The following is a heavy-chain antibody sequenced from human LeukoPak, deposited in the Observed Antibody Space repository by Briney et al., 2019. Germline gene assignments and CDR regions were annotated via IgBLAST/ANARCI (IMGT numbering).Heavy chain of an antibody. CDR3: ASGGEWFLNAFDI. J-gene: IGHJ3*02. CDR1: GFTVSSNY. D-gene: IGHD3-3*01. Sequence: PGGSLRLSCAASGFTVSSNYMSWVRQAPGKGLEWVSVIYSGGSTYYADSVKGRFTISRDNSKNTLYLQMNSLRAEDTAVYYCASGGEWFLNAFDIWGQGTMVIVSS. V-gene: IGHV3-53*01. CDR2: IYSGGST.